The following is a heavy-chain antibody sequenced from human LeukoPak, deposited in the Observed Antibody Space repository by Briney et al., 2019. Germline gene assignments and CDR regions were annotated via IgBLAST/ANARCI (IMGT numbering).Heavy chain of an antibody. D-gene: IGHD6-19*01. V-gene: IGHV3-9*01. Sequence: PGGSLRLSCAASGFTFDDYAMHWVRHAPGKGLEWVSGISWNSGSIGYADSVKGRFTISRDNAKNSLYLQMNSLRAEDTALYYCAKGAAVAGKSFDYWGQGTLVTVSS. CDR2: ISWNSGSI. CDR3: AKGAAVAGKSFDY. J-gene: IGHJ4*02. CDR1: GFTFDDYA.